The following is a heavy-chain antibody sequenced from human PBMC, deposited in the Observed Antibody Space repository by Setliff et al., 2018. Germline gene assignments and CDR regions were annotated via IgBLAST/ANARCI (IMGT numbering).Heavy chain of an antibody. J-gene: IGHJ1*01. V-gene: IGHV4-34*01. CDR1: GESFSNNY. CDR3: GRVDFTMIQGVVGH. D-gene: IGHD3-10*01. CDR2: SDHGGNT. Sequence: SETLSLTCSVYGESFSNNYWSWIRQSPGKGLEWIGESDHGGNTTIHPSLQSRVSMSVDASKNQFSLKLASVTAADTAVYYCGRVDFTMIQGVVGHWGQGTLVTVSS.